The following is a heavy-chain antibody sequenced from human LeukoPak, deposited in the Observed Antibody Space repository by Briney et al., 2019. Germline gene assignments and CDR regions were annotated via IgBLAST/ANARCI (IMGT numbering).Heavy chain of an antibody. V-gene: IGHV4-38-2*02. D-gene: IGHD6-13*01. CDR1: GGSISSGYY. J-gene: IGHJ6*03. CDR3: ARLRSYSSRWVYYYYMDV. CDR2: IYHSGST. Sequence: SETLSLTCTVSGGSISSGYYWGWIRQPPGKGLEWIGSIYHSGSTYYNPSLKSRVTISVDTSKNQFSLKLSSVTAADTAVYYCARLRSYSSRWVYYYYMDVWGKGTTVTISS.